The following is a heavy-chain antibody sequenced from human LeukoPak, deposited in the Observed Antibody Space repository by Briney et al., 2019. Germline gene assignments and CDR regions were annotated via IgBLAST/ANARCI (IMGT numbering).Heavy chain of an antibody. Sequence: GXSLRLSCAASGFTFSSYWMRWVRQAPGKGLEWVANIQPDGSQKYSIDSVKGRFTICRDNTRNSLHLQMNSLRAEDTAVYYCARGDFWSGDYTDAFDVWGQGTKVTVSS. CDR1: GFTFSSYW. V-gene: IGHV3-7*04. CDR3: ARGDFWSGDYTDAFDV. D-gene: IGHD3-3*01. J-gene: IGHJ3*01. CDR2: IQPDGSQK.